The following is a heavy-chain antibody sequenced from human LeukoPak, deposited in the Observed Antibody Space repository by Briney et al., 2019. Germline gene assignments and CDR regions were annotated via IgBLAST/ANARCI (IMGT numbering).Heavy chain of an antibody. J-gene: IGHJ5*02. CDR1: GYTFTGNY. D-gene: IGHD3-22*01. CDR3: AGDRGYDSSGLKRWWFDP. CDR2: INPNSGGT. Sequence: ASVKVSCKASGYTFTGNYMHWVRQAPGQGPEWMGWINPNSGGTNYAQKFQGRVTMTRDTSISTAYMELSRLRSDDTAVYYCAGDRGYDSSGLKRWWFDPWGQGTLVTVSS. V-gene: IGHV1-2*02.